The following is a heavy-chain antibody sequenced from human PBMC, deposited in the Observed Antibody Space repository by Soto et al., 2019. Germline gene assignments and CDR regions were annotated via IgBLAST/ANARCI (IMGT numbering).Heavy chain of an antibody. J-gene: IGHJ4*02. CDR1: GGSISSGGYF. D-gene: IGHD5-18*01. CDR2: IYHSGTT. Sequence: QVQLQESGPGLVKPSQTLSLTCAVSGGSISSGGYFWGWIRQHPGKGLEWIGYIYHSGTTYYNPSLKSRLTISVDTSKNHFSLNLSSVTAADTGVYSCARVRYSYGTFDFWGQGPLVTVSS. V-gene: IGHV4-31*11. CDR3: ARVRYSYGTFDF.